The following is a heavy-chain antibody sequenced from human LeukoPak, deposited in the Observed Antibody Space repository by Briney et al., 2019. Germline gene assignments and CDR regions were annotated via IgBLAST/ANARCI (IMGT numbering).Heavy chain of an antibody. V-gene: IGHV3-23*01. Sequence: GGSLRLSCAASGFTFSDYYMSWIRQAPGKGLEWVSAISGSGGSTYYADSVKGRFTISRDNSKNTLYLQMNSLRAEDTAVYYCAKVASRANYYYGMDVWGQGTTVTVSS. CDR3: AKVASRANYYYGMDV. D-gene: IGHD6-6*01. CDR1: GFTFSDYY. J-gene: IGHJ6*02. CDR2: ISGSGGST.